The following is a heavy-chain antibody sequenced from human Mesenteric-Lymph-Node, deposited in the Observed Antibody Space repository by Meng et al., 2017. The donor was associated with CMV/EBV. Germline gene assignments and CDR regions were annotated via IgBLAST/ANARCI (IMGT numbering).Heavy chain of an antibody. J-gene: IGHJ4*02. Sequence: VLAQLWCAGLLKASGTLSLTCAVYVGSFCGYSWSWFRQPPGKGLEWIGEINHSGSTNYNPSLKSRVTISVDTSKYKFSLKLSSVTAADTAVYYCARHKRLLKCEGGFNYWGQGTLVTVSS. CDR2: INHSGST. D-gene: IGHD2-21*01. CDR1: VGSFCGYS. V-gene: IGHV4-34*01. CDR3: ARHKRLLKCEGGFNY.